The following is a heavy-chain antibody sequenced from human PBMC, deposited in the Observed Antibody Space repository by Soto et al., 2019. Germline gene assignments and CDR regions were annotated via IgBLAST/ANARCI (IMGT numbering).Heavy chain of an antibody. V-gene: IGHV4-4*02. CDR1: GGSISSSNW. Sequence: SETLSLTCAVSGGSISSSNWWSWVRQPPGKGLEWIGYIYYSGSTYYTPSLKSRLTISVDTSKNQFSLRLRSVTAADTAVYFCARSTGYGDSYFDYWGQGALVTVSS. CDR2: IYYSGST. CDR3: ARSTGYGDSYFDY. D-gene: IGHD4-17*01. J-gene: IGHJ4*02.